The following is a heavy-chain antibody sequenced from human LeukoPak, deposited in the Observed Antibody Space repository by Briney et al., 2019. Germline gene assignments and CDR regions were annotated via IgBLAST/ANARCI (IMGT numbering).Heavy chain of an antibody. Sequence: GGSLTLSCAASGFNYRSYALHWVRPAPGKGLEYVSDVCRNGGSRYYAKSVKGRFTISSDNSKNTLYLQMGSLRAEDMAVYYCARASDFWSGYFFDYWGQGTLVSVSS. D-gene: IGHD3-3*01. J-gene: IGHJ4*02. CDR2: VCRNGGSR. V-gene: IGHV3-64*01. CDR3: ARASDFWSGYFFDY. CDR1: GFNYRSYA.